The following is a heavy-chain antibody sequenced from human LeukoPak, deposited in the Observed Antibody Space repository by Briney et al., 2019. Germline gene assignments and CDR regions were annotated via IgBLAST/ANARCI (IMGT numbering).Heavy chain of an antibody. CDR2: IYSGGST. CDR1: GFTVSTNY. Sequence: GGSLRLSCAASGFTVSTNYMSWVRQTPGKGLEWISVIYSGGSTYYADSVKSRFTISRDNSKNTLYLQMNSLRAEDTAVYYCAREISGGTYPWGYFDCWAREPWSPSPQ. D-gene: IGHD7-27*01. J-gene: IGHJ4*02. V-gene: IGHV3-53*01. CDR3: AREISGGTYPWGYFDC.